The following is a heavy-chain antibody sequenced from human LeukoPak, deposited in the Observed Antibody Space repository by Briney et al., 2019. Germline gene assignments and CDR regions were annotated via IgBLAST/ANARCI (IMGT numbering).Heavy chain of an antibody. CDR3: ARGSSSGNSLGPMDL. CDR2: IKRGVRSI. V-gene: IGHV3-74*03. D-gene: IGHD6-19*01. J-gene: IGHJ5*02. CDR1: GITFSSYW. Sequence: GESLTLPCAASGITFSSYWKHWVRQAPGKGLVWVSRIKRGVRSITYADSVKGRFTISGDNAKNTLYLQMNSLRAEDAAVYYCARGSSSGNSLGPMDLWGQGTLVSVSS.